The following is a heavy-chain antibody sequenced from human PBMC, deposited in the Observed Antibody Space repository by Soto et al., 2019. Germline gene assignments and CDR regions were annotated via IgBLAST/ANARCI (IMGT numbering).Heavy chain of an antibody. Sequence: SETLSLTCTVSGGSISSGDYYWSWIRQPPGKGLEWIGYIYYSGSTYYNPSLKSRVTISVDTSKNQFSLKLSSVTAADPAVYYCARVGGFGANKIDSWGQGTLVTVSS. D-gene: IGHD3-10*01. V-gene: IGHV4-30-4*01. CDR2: IYYSGST. J-gene: IGHJ4*02. CDR3: ARVGGFGANKIDS. CDR1: GGSISSGDYY.